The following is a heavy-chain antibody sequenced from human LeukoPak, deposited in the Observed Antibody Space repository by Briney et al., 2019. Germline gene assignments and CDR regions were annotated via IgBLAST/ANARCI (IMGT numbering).Heavy chain of an antibody. Sequence: GGSLRLSCAASGFTFSSYAMSWVRQAPGKGLEWVSAISGSGGSTYYADSVKGRFTISRDNSKNTLYLQMNSPRAEDTAVYYCAKDHQWLVRPSAIDYWGQGTLVTVSS. CDR1: GFTFSSYA. CDR3: AKDHQWLVRPSAIDY. CDR2: ISGSGGST. J-gene: IGHJ4*02. D-gene: IGHD6-19*01. V-gene: IGHV3-23*01.